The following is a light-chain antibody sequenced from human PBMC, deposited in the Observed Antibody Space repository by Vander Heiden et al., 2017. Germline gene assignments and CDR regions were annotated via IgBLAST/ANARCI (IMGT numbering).Light chain of an antibody. CDR3: QQDDDVPYT. CDR1: QDIRKF. V-gene: IGKV1-33*01. Sequence: SVGDRVTITCQASQDIRKFLNWYQQRPGHAPKLLIYDVSSLQKGVPSRFSGSGSGTTFTVTISSLQPEDFATYYCQQDDDVPYTFGQGTKMEIK. CDR2: DVS. J-gene: IGKJ2*01.